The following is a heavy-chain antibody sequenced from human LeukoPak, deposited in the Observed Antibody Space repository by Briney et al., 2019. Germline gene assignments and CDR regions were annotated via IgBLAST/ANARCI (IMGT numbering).Heavy chain of an antibody. CDR2: ISAKNGDT. CDR3: ARDVPGTTPFDY. CDR1: GYIFSNYG. J-gene: IGHJ4*02. D-gene: IGHD1-7*01. Sequence: ASATVSCKASGYIFSNYGISWVRQAPGQGLEWMGWISAKNGDTNYIQKFRGRVTMTTDTSTSTAYMELWSLRSDDTAVYYCARDVPGTTPFDYWGQGALVTVSS. V-gene: IGHV1-18*01.